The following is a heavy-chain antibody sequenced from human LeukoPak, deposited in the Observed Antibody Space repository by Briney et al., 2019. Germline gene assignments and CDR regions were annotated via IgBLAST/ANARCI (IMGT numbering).Heavy chain of an antibody. CDR1: GYSFTSYW. J-gene: IGHJ5*02. D-gene: IGHD1-26*01. V-gene: IGHV5-51*01. Sequence: KVSCKASGYSFTSYWIGWVRQMPGKGLEWMGIIYPGDSDTRYSPSFQGQVTISADKSISTAYLQWSSLKASDTARYYCARSIVGANNWFDPWGQGTLVTVSS. CDR2: IYPGDSDT. CDR3: ARSIVGANNWFDP.